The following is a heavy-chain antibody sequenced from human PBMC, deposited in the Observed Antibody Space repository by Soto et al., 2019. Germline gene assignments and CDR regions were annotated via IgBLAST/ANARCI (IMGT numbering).Heavy chain of an antibody. V-gene: IGHV1-3*01. CDR1: GYTFTSYA. Sequence: ASVKVSCKASGYTFTSYAMHWVRQAPGQRLEWMGWINAGNGNTKYSQKFQGRVTITRDTSASTAYMELSSLRSEDTAVYYCARDHGWGSPYPAPIEYWGQGTLVSVSS. J-gene: IGHJ4*02. CDR2: INAGNGNT. CDR3: ARDHGWGSPYPAPIEY. D-gene: IGHD3-10*01.